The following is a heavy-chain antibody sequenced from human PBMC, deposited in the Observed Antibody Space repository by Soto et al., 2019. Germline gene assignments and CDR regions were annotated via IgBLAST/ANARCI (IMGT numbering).Heavy chain of an antibody. V-gene: IGHV4-59*01. CDR2: IYYSGST. CDR1: GVSISSYY. J-gene: IGHJ4*02. CDR3: ARSENMITFGGVIATAPFDY. Sequence: SETLSLTCTVSGVSISSYYWSWIRQPPGKGLEWIGYIYYSGSTNYNPSLKSRVTISVDTSKNQFSLKLSSVTAADTAVYYCARSENMITFGGVIATAPFDYWGQGTLVTVSS. D-gene: IGHD3-16*02.